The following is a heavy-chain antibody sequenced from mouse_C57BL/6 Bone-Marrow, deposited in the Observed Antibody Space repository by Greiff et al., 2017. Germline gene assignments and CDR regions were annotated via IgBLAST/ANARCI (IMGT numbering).Heavy chain of an antibody. CDR2: IYPGRGST. V-gene: IGHV1-55*01. Sequence: QVQLKQSGAELVKPGASVKMSCKASGYTFTSYWITWVKQRPGQGLEWIGDIYPGRGSTNYNEKFQSKATLTVDTSSSTAYMQLSSLTSEDSAVYYCARGDHITTAEAPLYCDYWGRGTTLTVSS. D-gene: IGHD1-1*01. J-gene: IGHJ2*01. CDR3: ARGDHITTAEAPLYCDY. CDR1: GYTFTSYW.